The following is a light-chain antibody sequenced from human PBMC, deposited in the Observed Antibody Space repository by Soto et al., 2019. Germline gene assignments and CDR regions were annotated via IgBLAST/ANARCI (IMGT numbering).Light chain of an antibody. CDR2: AAS. CDR3: QQYNSYS. Sequence: DIQMTQSPSSLSASVGDRVTITCRASQSISSYLNWYQQKPGKAPKLLIYAASSLQSGVPSRFSGSGSGTDFTLTISSLQPEDFATYYCQQYNSYSFGQGTKVEMK. CDR1: QSISSY. V-gene: IGKV1-39*01. J-gene: IGKJ1*01.